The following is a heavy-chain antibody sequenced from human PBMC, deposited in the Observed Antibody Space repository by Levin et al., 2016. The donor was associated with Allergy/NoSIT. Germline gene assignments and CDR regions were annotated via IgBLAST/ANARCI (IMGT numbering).Heavy chain of an antibody. CDR2: IDYSGNT. V-gene: IGHV4-59*08. Sequence: SETLSLTCSVSGGSISRYYWSWIRQPPGKGLECIGIIDYSGNTYYNSSLKSRVTISADTSKNQFSLKLRSVTAADTAVYYCARGGAYYYYHYGMDVWGQGTTVTVSS. J-gene: IGHJ6*02. CDR1: GGSISRYY. CDR3: ARGGAYYYYHYGMDV. D-gene: IGHD4/OR15-4a*01.